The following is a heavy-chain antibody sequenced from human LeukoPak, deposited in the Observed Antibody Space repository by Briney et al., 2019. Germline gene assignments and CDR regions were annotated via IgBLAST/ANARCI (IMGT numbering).Heavy chain of an antibody. D-gene: IGHD3/OR15-3a*01. CDR3: ARGHYDLNL. J-gene: IGHJ5*02. Sequence: PSETLSLTCTVSGDSINKYHWTWIRQPPGKGLEWIGFIFSDGNTNYNPSLKGRLTISLDTSKNQFSLKLTSVTAADTAVYFCARGHYDLNLWGQGTLVTVSS. V-gene: IGHV4-59*08. CDR2: IFSDGNT. CDR1: GDSINKYH.